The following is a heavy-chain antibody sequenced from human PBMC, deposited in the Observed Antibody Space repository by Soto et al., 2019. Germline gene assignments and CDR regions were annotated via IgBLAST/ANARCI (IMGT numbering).Heavy chain of an antibody. CDR1: GFTFSNAW. CDR3: TTALDYDFWSGRVDV. D-gene: IGHD3-3*01. CDR2: IKSKTDGGTT. Sequence: EVQLVESGGGLVKPGGSLRLSCAASGFTFSNAWMNWVRQAPGKGLEWVGRIKSKTDGGTTDYAAPVKGRFTISRDDSKNTLYLQMNRLKTEDTAVYYCTTALDYDFWSGRVDVWGQGTTVTVSS. V-gene: IGHV3-15*07. J-gene: IGHJ6*02.